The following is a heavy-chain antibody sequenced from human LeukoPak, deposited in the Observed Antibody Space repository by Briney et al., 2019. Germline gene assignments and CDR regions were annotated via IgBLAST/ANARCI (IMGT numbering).Heavy chain of an antibody. CDR3: ARDVSYPTTKGFDY. CDR2: ISAYNGNT. Sequence: ASVKVPCKASGCTFTSYGIGWVQQAPGQGLEWIGWISAYNGNTNYAQKLQGRVTMTTDTSTSTAYMELRSLRSDDTAVYYCARDVSYPTTKGFDYWGQGTLVTVSS. V-gene: IGHV1-18*01. CDR1: GCTFTSYG. J-gene: IGHJ4*02. D-gene: IGHD1-26*01.